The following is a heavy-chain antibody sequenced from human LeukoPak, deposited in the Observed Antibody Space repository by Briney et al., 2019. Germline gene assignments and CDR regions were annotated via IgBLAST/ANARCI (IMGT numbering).Heavy chain of an antibody. V-gene: IGHV1-24*01. CDR2: FDPEDGET. CDR1: AYTLTELS. J-gene: IGHJ3*02. CDR3: AIDTNYPERPI. D-gene: IGHD5-24*01. Sequence: GASVKVSCKVSAYTLTELSMHWVRQAPGKGLEWMGGFDPEDGETIYAQKFQGRVTMTEDTSTDTAYMELSSLRSEDTAVYYCAIDTNYPERPIWAQGTMVTVSS.